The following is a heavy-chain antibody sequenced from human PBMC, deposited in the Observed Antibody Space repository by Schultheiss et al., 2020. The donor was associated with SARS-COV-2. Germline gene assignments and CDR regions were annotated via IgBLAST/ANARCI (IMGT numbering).Heavy chain of an antibody. V-gene: IGHV1-69*13. D-gene: IGHD5-24*01. CDR1: GGTFSSYA. CDR3: ANPLEGMDV. Sequence: SVKVSCKASGGTFSSYAISWVRQAPGQGLEWMGGIIPIFGTANYAQKFQGRITITADDSTTTAYMDLSSLRSEDTAVYYCANPLEGMDVWGQGTTVTVSS. J-gene: IGHJ6*02. CDR2: IIPIFGTA.